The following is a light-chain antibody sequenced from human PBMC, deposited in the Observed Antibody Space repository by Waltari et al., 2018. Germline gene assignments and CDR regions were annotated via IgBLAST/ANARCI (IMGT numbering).Light chain of an antibody. J-gene: IGKJ2*01. CDR3: QQYGSSPKYT. CDR1: QSVSSSY. V-gene: IGKV3-20*01. CDR2: GAS. Sequence: EIVFTQSPGTLSLSPGERATLSCRASQSVSSSYLAWYQQKPGQAPRPLIYGASSRATGIPDRFSGSGSGTDFTLTISRLEPEDFAVYYCQQYGSSPKYTFGQGTKLEIK.